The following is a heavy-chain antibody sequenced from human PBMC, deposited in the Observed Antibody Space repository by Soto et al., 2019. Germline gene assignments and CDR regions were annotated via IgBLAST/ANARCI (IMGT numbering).Heavy chain of an antibody. V-gene: IGHV4-39*01. CDR2: TYYSGSA. Sequence: PSETLSLTCTVSGGSLISSIYYWGWIRQPPGKGLEWIGSTYYSGSANYNPSLKSRVTISVDTSKNQFSLELSSLTAADTAVYYCARHGDFWSGSQGYNWFDPWGQGILVTVSP. CDR3: ARHGDFWSGSQGYNWFDP. CDR1: GGSLISSIYY. J-gene: IGHJ5*02. D-gene: IGHD3-3*01.